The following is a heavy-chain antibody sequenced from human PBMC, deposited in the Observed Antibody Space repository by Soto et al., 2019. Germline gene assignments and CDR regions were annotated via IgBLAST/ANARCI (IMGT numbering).Heavy chain of an antibody. J-gene: IGHJ4*02. D-gene: IGHD3-22*01. Sequence: EVQLVESGGGLVQPGGSLRLSCLASGLTLSRYWMSWVRQAPGKGLEWVANIKEDGGKTDYVDSVKGRFTISRDNAKNSVYVQMTSLRVEDTAVYYCSRDYYGPGPDWGQGTLVIVSS. CDR3: SRDYYGPGPD. CDR1: GLTLSRYW. V-gene: IGHV3-7*04. CDR2: IKEDGGKT.